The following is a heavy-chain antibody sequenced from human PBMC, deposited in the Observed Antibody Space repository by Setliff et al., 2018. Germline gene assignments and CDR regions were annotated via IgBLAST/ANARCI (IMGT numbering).Heavy chain of an antibody. Sequence: PGGSLRLSCAVSGFTFSKAWMHWVRQAPGKGLEWVGRVKSNTDGGAIDYADSVKGRFTISRDNSKNTLYRQLNSLRAEDTARYYCAKGKGPQPRPSLDYWGQGTLVTVSS. CDR2: VKSNTDGGAI. V-gene: IGHV3-15*07. J-gene: IGHJ4*02. CDR3: AKGKGPQPRPSLDY. CDR1: GFTFSKAW.